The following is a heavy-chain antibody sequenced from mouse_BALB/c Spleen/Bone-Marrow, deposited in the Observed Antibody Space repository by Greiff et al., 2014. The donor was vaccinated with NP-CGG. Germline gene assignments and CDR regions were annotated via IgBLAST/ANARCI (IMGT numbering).Heavy chain of an antibody. V-gene: IGHV3-1*02. D-gene: IGHD4-1*01. CDR3: ARFAGTPYTMDY. CDR2: IHYSGIT. J-gene: IGHJ4*01. Sequence: EVQLQQSGPDLVKPSQSLSLTCTVTGYSITSYYSWHWIRQFPGNKLEWMGYIHYSGITVYNPSLKSRISITRDTSNNRFFLQLNSVTTEDTATYYCARFAGTPYTMDYWGQGTSVTVSS. CDR1: GYSITSYYS.